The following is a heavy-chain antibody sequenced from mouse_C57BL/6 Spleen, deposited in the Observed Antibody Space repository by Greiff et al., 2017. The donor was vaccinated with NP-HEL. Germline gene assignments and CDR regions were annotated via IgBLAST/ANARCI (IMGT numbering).Heavy chain of an antibody. Sequence: QVQLQQSGPELVKPGASVKISCKASGYAFSSSWMNWVKQRPGKGLEWIGRIYPGDGDTNYNGKFKGKATLTAAKSSSTAYMHLSSLTSEDSAVYCGASPLITTGPDFDVWGTGTTVTVSS. CDR3: ASPLITTGPDFDV. J-gene: IGHJ1*03. D-gene: IGHD1-1*01. CDR2: IYPGDGDT. CDR1: GYAFSSSW. V-gene: IGHV1-82*01.